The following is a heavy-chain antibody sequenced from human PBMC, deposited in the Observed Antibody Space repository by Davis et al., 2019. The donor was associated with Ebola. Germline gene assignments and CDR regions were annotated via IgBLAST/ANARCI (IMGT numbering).Heavy chain of an antibody. CDR3: ARDAGTNRNGYHDAFDI. J-gene: IGHJ3*02. CDR2: IWYDGSNR. Sequence: GESLKISCAASGFTFSSYAMHWVRQAPGRGPEWVAVIWYDGSNRYYIDSVKGRFTISRDNSKNTVYLQMTGLRGEDTAVYYCARDAGTNRNGYHDAFDIWGQGTTVTVSS. V-gene: IGHV3-33*08. D-gene: IGHD2-8*01. CDR1: GFTFSSYA.